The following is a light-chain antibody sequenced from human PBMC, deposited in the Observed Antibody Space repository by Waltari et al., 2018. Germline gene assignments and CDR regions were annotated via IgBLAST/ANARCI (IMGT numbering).Light chain of an antibody. V-gene: IGKV1-39*01. CDR2: AAS. CDR1: QSISIY. Sequence: IQMTQSPSSLSASVGDGVTITCRASQSISIYLNWYQQKPGKAPKLLIYAASTLHSGVPSRFSGSGSGTEFTLTISSLQPEDFATYYCQKSSSTPPWTFGQGTKVEIK. CDR3: QKSSSTPPWT. J-gene: IGKJ1*01.